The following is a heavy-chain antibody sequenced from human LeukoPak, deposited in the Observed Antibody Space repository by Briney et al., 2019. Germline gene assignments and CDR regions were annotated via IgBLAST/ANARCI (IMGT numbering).Heavy chain of an antibody. V-gene: IGHV1-18*01. CDR2: ISAYHDNT. J-gene: IGHJ3*02. CDR3: AVIVVLPHDAFDI. CDR1: GYTFTSYG. Sequence: GASVKVSCKASGYTFTSYGISWVRQATGQGLEWIGWISAYHDNTSYAQKLQCRVTMTTDTSTSTAYMELRRLRSDDTAVYYCAVIVVLPHDAFDIWGKGTMVTVTS. D-gene: IGHD2/OR15-2a*01.